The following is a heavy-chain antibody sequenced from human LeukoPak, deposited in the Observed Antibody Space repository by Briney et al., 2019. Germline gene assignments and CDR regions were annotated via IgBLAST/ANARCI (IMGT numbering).Heavy chain of an antibody. CDR2: IYSGGST. J-gene: IGHJ3*02. CDR3: AGNYYVEYFDI. CDR1: GFTVSSNY. V-gene: IGHV3-66*02. D-gene: IGHD3-10*02. Sequence: PGGSLRLSCAASGFTVSSNYMSWVRQAPGKGLEWVSVIYSGGSTYYADSVKGRFTISRDNSKNTLYLQMNSLRAEDTAVYYCAGNYYVEYFDIWGQGTIVTVSS.